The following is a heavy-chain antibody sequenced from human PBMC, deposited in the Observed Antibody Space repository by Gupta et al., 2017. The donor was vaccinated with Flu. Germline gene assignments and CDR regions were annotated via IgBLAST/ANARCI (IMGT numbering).Heavy chain of an antibody. CDR3: AKDEDYTENWYGLDV. V-gene: IGHV3-23*01. Sequence: EVQLLESGGDLVQPGGSLRLSCAASGFTFSRNAMSWVRQAPGKGLEWVASIGSTGERVYNADSVRGRFFISRDNSMDTLFLYMNSLRGDDTAIYYCAKDEDYTENWYGLDVWGQGTTVIVSS. CDR1: GFTFSRNA. J-gene: IGHJ6*02. CDR2: IGSTGERV. D-gene: IGHD4-4*01.